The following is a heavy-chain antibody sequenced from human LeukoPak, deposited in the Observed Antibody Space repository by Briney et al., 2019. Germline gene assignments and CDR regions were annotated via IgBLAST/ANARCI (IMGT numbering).Heavy chain of an antibody. CDR3: ARRSFHCSSTSCYESYYYSYGMDV. V-gene: IGHV4-34*01. J-gene: IGHJ6*02. D-gene: IGHD2-2*01. Sequence: PSETLSLTCAVYGGSFSGYYWSWIRQPPGKGLEWIGEINHSGSTNYNPSLKSRVTISVDTSKNQFSLKLSSVTAADTAVYYCARRSFHCSSTSCYESYYYSYGMDVWGQATTVTVSS. CDR1: GGSFSGYY. CDR2: INHSGST.